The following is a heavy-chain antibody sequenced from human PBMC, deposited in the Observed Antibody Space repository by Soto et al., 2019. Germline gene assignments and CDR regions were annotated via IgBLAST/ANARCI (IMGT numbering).Heavy chain of an antibody. Sequence: PGGALRVSCAAYGFNFSNYAMHWVRQAPGKGLEWVALTSYDGNNEYYTDSVKGRFTISRDNSKNTLFLQMNSPRPEDTAVYYCAKDKGVFNWATSYFDYWGQGALVTVSS. CDR1: GFNFSNYA. D-gene: IGHD1-1*01. V-gene: IGHV3-30*18. J-gene: IGHJ4*02. CDR2: TSYDGNNE. CDR3: AKDKGVFNWATSYFDY.